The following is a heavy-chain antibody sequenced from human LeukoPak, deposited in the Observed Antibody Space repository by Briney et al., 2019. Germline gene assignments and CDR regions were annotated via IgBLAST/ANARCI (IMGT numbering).Heavy chain of an antibody. Sequence: SETLSLICSISGGSISNYYWTWIRQSPGKGLEWLGYIYYSGSTNYNPSLKSRVTLSIDTSKNQFSLKLSSVTAADTAVYYCATLRRTETMEYWGRGTLVTVSS. V-gene: IGHV4-59*01. CDR1: GGSISNYY. J-gene: IGHJ4*02. CDR3: ATLRRTETMEY. CDR2: IYYSGST. D-gene: IGHD1-1*01.